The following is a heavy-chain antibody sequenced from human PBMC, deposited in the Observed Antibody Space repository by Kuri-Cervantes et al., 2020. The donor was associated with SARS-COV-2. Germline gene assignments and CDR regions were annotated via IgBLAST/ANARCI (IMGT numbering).Heavy chain of an antibody. V-gene: IGHV4-31*01. J-gene: IGHJ5*02. Sequence: SETLSLTCTVSGGSISSGGYYWSWIRQHPGKGLEWIGYIYYSGSTYYNPSLKSLVTISLDTSKNQFSLKLSSVTAADTAVYYCARVSGDWFDPWGREPWSPSPQ. CDR2: IYYSGST. D-gene: IGHD1-26*01. CDR1: GGSISSGGYY. CDR3: ARVSGDWFDP.